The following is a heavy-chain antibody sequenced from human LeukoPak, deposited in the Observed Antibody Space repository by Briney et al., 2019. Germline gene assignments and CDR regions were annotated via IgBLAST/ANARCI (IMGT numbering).Heavy chain of an antibody. D-gene: IGHD1-1*01. J-gene: IGHJ4*02. CDR3: ANEVRPNDY. CDR2: IDISGGRT. Sequence: GASMRLSCVAAGFIFSSHAMCWVRHPAGKGLEWVASIDISGGRTYYEDSVQGRFTISRDNSKNTLYLEMNSLRVEDTALYYCANEVRPNDYWGQGTLVTVSS. CDR1: GFIFSSHA. V-gene: IGHV3-23*01.